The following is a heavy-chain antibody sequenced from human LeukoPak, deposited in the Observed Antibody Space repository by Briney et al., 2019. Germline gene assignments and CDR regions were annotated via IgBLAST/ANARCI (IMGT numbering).Heavy chain of an antibody. CDR1: GFTFSSYG. V-gene: IGHV3-21*01. J-gene: IGHJ4*02. CDR2: ISSGSSNI. D-gene: IGHD1-1*01. CDR3: ARGRGSATEIYYFDY. Sequence: GGSLRLSCAASGFTFSSYGMSWVRQAPGKGLEWVSSISSGSSNIYYADSVKGRFTISRDNAQNSLYLQMNSLRAEDTAVYYCARGRGSATEIYYFDYWGQGTLVTVSS.